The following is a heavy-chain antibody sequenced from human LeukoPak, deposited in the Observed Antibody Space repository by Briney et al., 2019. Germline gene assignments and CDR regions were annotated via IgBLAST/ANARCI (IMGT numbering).Heavy chain of an antibody. J-gene: IGHJ6*02. CDR2: ISGSGGST. CDR3: ARESMGLPYYYYGMDV. Sequence: GGSLRLSCAASGFTFSSYAMSWVRQAPGKGLEWVSAISGSGGSTYYADSVKGRFTISRDNSKNTLYLQMNSLRAEDTAVYYCARESMGLPYYYYGMDVWGQGTTVTVSS. CDR1: GFTFSSYA. D-gene: IGHD5-18*01. V-gene: IGHV3-23*01.